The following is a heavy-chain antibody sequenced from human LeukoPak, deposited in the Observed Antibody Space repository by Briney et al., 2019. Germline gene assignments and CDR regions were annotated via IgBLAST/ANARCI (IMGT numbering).Heavy chain of an antibody. D-gene: IGHD6-19*01. CDR2: ISGSGGST. Sequence: GASMRLSCAVSGFTFSSYAMSWVRQAPGKGLEWVSAISGSGGSTYYADSVKGRFTISRDNSKNTLYLQMNSLRAEDTAVYYCAKDQVQWLVGWFDPWGQGTLVTVSS. CDR3: AKDQVQWLVGWFDP. V-gene: IGHV3-23*01. CDR1: GFTFSSYA. J-gene: IGHJ5*02.